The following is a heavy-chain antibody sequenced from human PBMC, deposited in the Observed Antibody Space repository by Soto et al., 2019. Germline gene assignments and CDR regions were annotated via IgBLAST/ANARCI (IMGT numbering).Heavy chain of an antibody. CDR2: IYHSGST. CDR1: GGSVNIGTYY. D-gene: IGHD1-1*01. V-gene: IGHV4-30-2*01. J-gene: IGHJ5*02. CDR3: ARDQLEGNWFDP. Sequence: SETLSLTCTVPGGSVNIGTYYWSWLRQPPGKGLEWIGYIYHSGSTLYNPSLKSRVTISVDKSKNQFSLKLSSVTAADTAVYYCARDQLEGNWFDPWGQGTLVTVSS.